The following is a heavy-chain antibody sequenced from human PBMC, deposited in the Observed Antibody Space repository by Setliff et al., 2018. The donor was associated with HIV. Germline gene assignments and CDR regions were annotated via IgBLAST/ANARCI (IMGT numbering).Heavy chain of an antibody. J-gene: IGHJ4*02. CDR1: GYSFTNYW. V-gene: IGHV5-51*01. CDR2: IYPGDSDT. Sequence: GESLKISCKGSGYSFTNYWIGWVRQMPGKGLEWMGIIYPGDSDTRYSPSFQGRVTISADKSISTAYLQWSSLKASDTAMYCCARLSVVTATRIYYFDYWGQGTLVTVSS. D-gene: IGHD2-21*02. CDR3: ARLSVVTATRIYYFDY.